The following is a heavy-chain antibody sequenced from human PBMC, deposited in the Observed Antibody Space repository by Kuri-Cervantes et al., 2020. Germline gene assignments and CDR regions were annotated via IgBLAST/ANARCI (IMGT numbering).Heavy chain of an antibody. J-gene: IGHJ1*01. V-gene: IGHV1-2*04. CDR2: INPNSGGT. D-gene: IGHD4-17*01. CDR1: GYTFTGYY. CDR3: ARFGDYDEYFQH. Sequence: ASVKVSCKASGYTFTGYYMHWVRQAPGQGLEWMGWINPNSGGTNYAQKFQGWVTMTRDTSISTAYMELSRLRSEDTAVYYCARFGDYDEYFQHWGQGTLVTVSS.